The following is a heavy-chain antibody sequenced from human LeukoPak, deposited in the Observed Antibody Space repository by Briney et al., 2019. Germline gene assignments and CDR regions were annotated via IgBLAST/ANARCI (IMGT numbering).Heavy chain of an antibody. Sequence: PGGSLRLSCAASGFTFSSYEMNWVRQAPGKGLEWVSYISSSGSTIYYADSVKGRFTISRDNAKNSLDLQMNSLRDEDTAVYYCARPSRSTGPAYWGQGTLVTVSS. V-gene: IGHV3-48*03. CDR2: ISSSGSTI. CDR1: GFTFSSYE. CDR3: ARPSRSTGPAY. J-gene: IGHJ4*02. D-gene: IGHD2-2*01.